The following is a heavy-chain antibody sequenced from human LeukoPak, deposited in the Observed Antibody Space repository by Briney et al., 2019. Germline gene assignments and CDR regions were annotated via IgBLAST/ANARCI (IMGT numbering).Heavy chain of an antibody. Sequence: GGSLRLSCAASGVTFSSYAMSWVRQAPGKGLEWVSAISGSGGSTYYADSMKGRFTISRDNSKNTLYLQMNSLRAEDTAVYYCAKGGDTYYYYYGMDVWGQGTTVTVSS. CDR2: ISGSGGST. V-gene: IGHV3-23*01. D-gene: IGHD5-18*01. J-gene: IGHJ6*02. CDR1: GVTFSSYA. CDR3: AKGGDTYYYYYGMDV.